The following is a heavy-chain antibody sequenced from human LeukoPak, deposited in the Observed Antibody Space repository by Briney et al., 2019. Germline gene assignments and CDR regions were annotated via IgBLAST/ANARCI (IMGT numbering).Heavy chain of an antibody. CDR2: INPNSGGT. CDR3: ARVSAVAGTLGY. Sequence: ASVKVSCKASGYTFTGYYMHWVRQAPGQGLEWMGWINPNSGGTNYAQKFQGRVTMTRGTSISTAYMELSRLRSDDTAVYYCARVSAVAGTLGYWGQGTLVTVSS. D-gene: IGHD6-19*01. V-gene: IGHV1-2*02. J-gene: IGHJ4*02. CDR1: GYTFTGYY.